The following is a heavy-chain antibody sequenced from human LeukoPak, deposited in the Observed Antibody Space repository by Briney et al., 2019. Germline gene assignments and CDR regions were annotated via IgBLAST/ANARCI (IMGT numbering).Heavy chain of an antibody. CDR2: IDPSSTYI. Sequence: KSGGSLRLSCAAPGFTFRSYSMNWVRQAPGKGLEWVSAIDPSSTYIYYADSVKGRFTISRDNAENSLYLQMNSLRVEDTAVYYCARAPTVLVGYCSSSSCQADYWGQGTLVTVSS. V-gene: IGHV3-21*01. CDR1: GFTFRSYS. D-gene: IGHD2-2*01. CDR3: ARAPTVLVGYCSSSSCQADY. J-gene: IGHJ4*02.